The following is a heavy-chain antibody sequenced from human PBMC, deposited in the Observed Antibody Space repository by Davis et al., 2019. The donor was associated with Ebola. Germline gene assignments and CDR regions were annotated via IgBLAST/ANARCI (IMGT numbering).Heavy chain of an antibody. CDR2: VYYSGNT. V-gene: IGHV4-59*01. CDR3: AKDTSNIWFDI. J-gene: IGHJ3*02. CDR1: GGSISSYY. Sequence: MPSETLSLTCTVSGGSISSYYWSWIRQPPGKGLEWIGYVYYSGNTVYNPSLKSRVTMSVDTSQNQLSLKLSSVTVADTAIYYCAKDTSNIWFDIWGQGTMVTVSS. D-gene: IGHD1-26*01.